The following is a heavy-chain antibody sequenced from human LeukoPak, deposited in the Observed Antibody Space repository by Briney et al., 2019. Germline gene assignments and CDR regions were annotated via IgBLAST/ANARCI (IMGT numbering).Heavy chain of an antibody. V-gene: IGHV1-69*13. CDR3: ARVGAMVRGVIDYYYYYMDV. J-gene: IGHJ6*03. CDR2: IIPIFGTA. CDR1: GGTFSSYA. Sequence: ASVKVSCKASGGTFSSYAISWVRQAPGQGLEWMGGIIPIFGTANYAQKFQGRVTITADESTSTAYMELSSLRSEDTAVYYCARVGAMVRGVIDYYYYYMDVWGKGTTVTISS. D-gene: IGHD3-10*01.